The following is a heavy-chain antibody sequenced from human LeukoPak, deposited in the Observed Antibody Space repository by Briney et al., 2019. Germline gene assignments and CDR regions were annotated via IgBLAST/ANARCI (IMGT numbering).Heavy chain of an antibody. J-gene: IGHJ4*02. Sequence: GGSLRLSCSASGFTFSSYAMHWVRQAPGKGLEYVSAISSNGGTTYYADSVKGRFTISRDNSKNTLYLQMSSLRAEDTAVYYCVKVPRTSYFDYWGQGTLVTVSS. CDR3: VKVPRTSYFDY. CDR2: ISSNGGTT. V-gene: IGHV3-64D*06. CDR1: GFTFSSYA. D-gene: IGHD3-16*01.